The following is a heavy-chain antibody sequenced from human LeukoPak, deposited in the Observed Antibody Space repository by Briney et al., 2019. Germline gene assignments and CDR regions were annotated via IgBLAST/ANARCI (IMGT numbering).Heavy chain of an antibody. CDR2: IRSKTYGGTT. CDR3: TTGPIQQWLYYGMDV. J-gene: IGHJ6*02. Sequence: GGSLRHSCTASGFTFGDHAMSWVRQAPGKGLEWVGFIRSKTYGGTTEYAASVKGRFTISRDDSKSIAYLQMNSLKTEDTAVYYCTTGPIQQWLYYGMDVWGQGTTVTVSS. D-gene: IGHD5-18*01. CDR1: GFTFGDHA. V-gene: IGHV3-49*04.